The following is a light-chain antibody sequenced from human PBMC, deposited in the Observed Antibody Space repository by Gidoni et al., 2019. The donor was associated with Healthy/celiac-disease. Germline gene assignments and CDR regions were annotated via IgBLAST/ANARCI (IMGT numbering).Light chain of an antibody. CDR3: QQRSNWQLT. CDR2: DAA. V-gene: IGKV3-11*01. CDR1: QSVSSY. Sequence: DIVLTQSPATLSLSPGERATLSCRVSQSVSSYLAWSQQKPGQAPRLLIYDAANRATGIPARFSGSGSGTDFTLTIRSLEPEDFAVYYCQQRSNWQLTFGGGTKVEIK. J-gene: IGKJ4*01.